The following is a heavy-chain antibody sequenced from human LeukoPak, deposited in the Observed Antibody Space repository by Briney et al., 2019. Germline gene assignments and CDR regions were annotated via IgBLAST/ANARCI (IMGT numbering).Heavy chain of an antibody. V-gene: IGHV4-34*01. J-gene: IGHJ6*03. CDR1: GGSFSGYY. Sequence: SETLSLTCTVYGGSFSGYYWSWIRQPPGKGLEWIGEINHSGSTNYNPSLKSRVTISVDTSKNQFSLKLSSVTAADTAVYYCARGNHYDFWSGYYYYYMDVWGKGTTVTVSS. CDR3: ARGNHYDFWSGYYYYYMDV. D-gene: IGHD3-3*01. CDR2: INHSGST.